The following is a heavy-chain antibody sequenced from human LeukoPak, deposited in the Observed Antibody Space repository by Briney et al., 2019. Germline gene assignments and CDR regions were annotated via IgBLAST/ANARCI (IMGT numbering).Heavy chain of an antibody. D-gene: IGHD2-15*01. J-gene: IGHJ6*03. Sequence: SETLSLTCTVSDGPIRSHYWTWIRQSPLKGLEWVGDISNSGSTKYNPSLKSRVTISIDASKSQFSLRLTSVTAADTAVYYCGRDALVGYFSYYYIDVWGKGTTVTVSS. V-gene: IGHV4-59*11. CDR3: GRDALVGYFSYYYIDV. CDR1: DGPIRSHY. CDR2: ISNSGST.